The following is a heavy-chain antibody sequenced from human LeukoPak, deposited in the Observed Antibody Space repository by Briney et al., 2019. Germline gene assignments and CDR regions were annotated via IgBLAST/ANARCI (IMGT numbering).Heavy chain of an antibody. J-gene: IGHJ3*02. CDR3: AKDFRSSGNAFDI. CDR1: GFTFGNYA. V-gene: IGHV3-23*01. CDR2: VSGSGGTT. Sequence: GGSLRLSCAASGFTFGNYAMSWVRQAPAKGLEWVSTVSGSGGTTFYADSVKGRFTISRDNSKNTLYVHMNSLRGEDTAVYYCAKDFRSSGNAFDIWGQGTMVTVSS. D-gene: IGHD3-22*01.